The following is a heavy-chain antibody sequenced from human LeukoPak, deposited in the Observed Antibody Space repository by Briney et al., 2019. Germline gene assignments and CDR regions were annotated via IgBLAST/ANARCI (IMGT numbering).Heavy chain of an antibody. D-gene: IGHD6-6*01. CDR2: INHSGST. CDR1: GGSFSGYY. V-gene: IGHV4-34*01. CDR3: ARRHPSSYPFFGY. Sequence: SETLSLTCAVYGGSFSGYYWSWIRQPPGKGLEWIGEINHSGSTNYNPSLKSRVTISVDTSKNQFSLKLRSVTAADTAVYYCARRHPSSYPFFGYWGRGTLVTVSS. J-gene: IGHJ4*02.